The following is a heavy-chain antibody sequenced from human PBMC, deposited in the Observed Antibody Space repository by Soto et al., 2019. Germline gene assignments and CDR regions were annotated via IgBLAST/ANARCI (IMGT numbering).Heavy chain of an antibody. CDR3: ARGRTMGDGFDS. V-gene: IGHV3-33*01. J-gene: IGHJ4*02. CDR2: IWYDGSNK. Sequence: QVQLVESGGGVVQPGRSLRLSCAASGFTFSNHGMHWVRQAPGKGLEWVALIWYDGSNKYYGEFVKGRFTIARDNSKSTLSLQMNSLRAEDTAVYYCARGRTMGDGFDSWGQGTLVTVSS. D-gene: IGHD3-10*01. CDR1: GFTFSNHG.